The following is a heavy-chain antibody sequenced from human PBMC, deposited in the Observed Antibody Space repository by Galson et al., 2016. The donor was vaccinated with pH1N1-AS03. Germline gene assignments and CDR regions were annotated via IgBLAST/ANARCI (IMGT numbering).Heavy chain of an antibody. Sequence: PALVKPTQTLTLTCSVSGVSVTSSGVGVGWFRQPPGKALEWLALVYWDETRRSSPSLKNRLTITKDSAKNQVVLTVTSVDPMDIATYFCALPNSGGNAFEIWGPGTMVTVSS. D-gene: IGHD2/OR15-2a*01. CDR1: GVSVTSSGVG. CDR2: VYWDETR. CDR3: ALPNSGGNAFEI. J-gene: IGHJ3*02. V-gene: IGHV2-5*02.